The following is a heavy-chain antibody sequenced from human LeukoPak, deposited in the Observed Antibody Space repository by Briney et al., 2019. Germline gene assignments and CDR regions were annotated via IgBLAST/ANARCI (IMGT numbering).Heavy chain of an antibody. J-gene: IGHJ4*02. CDR3: ARLNYRSVPYGDYVPAFDY. CDR1: GGSISSYY. V-gene: IGHV4-4*07. D-gene: IGHD4-17*01. CDR2: IYTSGST. Sequence: SETLSLTCTVSGGSISSYYWSWIRQPAGKGLEWIGRIYTSGSTNYNPSLKSRVTISVDTSKNQFSLKLSSVTAADTAVYYCARLNYRSVPYGDYVPAFDYWGQGTLVTVSS.